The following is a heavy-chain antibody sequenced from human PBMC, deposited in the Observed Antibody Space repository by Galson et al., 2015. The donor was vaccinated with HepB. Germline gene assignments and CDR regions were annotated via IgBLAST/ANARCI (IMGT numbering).Heavy chain of an antibody. CDR1: GFTFRSYW. V-gene: IGHV3-74*01. D-gene: IGHD1-26*01. Sequence: SLRLSCAGSGFTFRSYWMHWVRQAPGKGLVWVSRINSDGSSTRYADSVKGRFTISRDNAKNTLYLQMNSLRAEDTAVYYCARDKGGLYGFDIWGQGTMVTVSS. CDR2: INSDGSST. CDR3: ARDKGGLYGFDI. J-gene: IGHJ3*02.